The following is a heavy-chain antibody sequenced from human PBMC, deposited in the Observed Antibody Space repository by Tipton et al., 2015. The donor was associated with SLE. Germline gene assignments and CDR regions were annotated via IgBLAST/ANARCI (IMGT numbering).Heavy chain of an antibody. D-gene: IGHD4-11*01. CDR2: IYYSGST. V-gene: IGHV4-39*01. Sequence: TLSLTCTVSGGSISSSGHFWGWIRQPPGRGLEWIGTIYYSGSTYYNPSLKSRVTISVDTSKNQFSLKLSSVTAADTSVYYCARHYSQGWFDPWGQGALVTVSS. CDR3: ARHYSQGWFDP. J-gene: IGHJ5*02. CDR1: GGSISSSGHF.